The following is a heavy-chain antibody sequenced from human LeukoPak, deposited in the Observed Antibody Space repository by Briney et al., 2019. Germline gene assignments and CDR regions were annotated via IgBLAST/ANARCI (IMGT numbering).Heavy chain of an antibody. CDR2: IKSKTDGGTT. V-gene: IGHV3-15*01. D-gene: IGHD3-22*01. CDR1: GFTFSVAS. CDR3: ATGLIFDY. J-gene: IGHJ4*02. Sequence: GGSLRLSCAASGFTFSVASMSWVRQAPGKGLEWVGRIKSKTDGGTTDYAEPVKGRFTISRDDSKNTVYLQMNSLETEDTAVYYCATGLIFDYWGQGILVTVSS.